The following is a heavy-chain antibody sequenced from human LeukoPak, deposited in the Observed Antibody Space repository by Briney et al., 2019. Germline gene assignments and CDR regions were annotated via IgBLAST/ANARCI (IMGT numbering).Heavy chain of an antibody. J-gene: IGHJ4*02. CDR1: GFTFSSYS. CDR3: ASTYGGNSSPFGY. D-gene: IGHD4-23*01. Sequence: GGSLRLSCAASGFTFSSYSMNWVRQAPGKGLEWVSYISTGSGTIYYADSVKGRFTISRDNAKNSLYLQMNSLRAEDTAVYYCASTYGGNSSPFGYWGQGTLVTVSS. V-gene: IGHV3-48*01. CDR2: ISTGSGTI.